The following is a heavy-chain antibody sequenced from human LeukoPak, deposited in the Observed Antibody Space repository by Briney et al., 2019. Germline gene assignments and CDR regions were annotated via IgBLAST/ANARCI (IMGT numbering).Heavy chain of an antibody. D-gene: IGHD1-26*01. CDR2: IIPIFRTA. Sequence: IIPIFRTANYAQKFQGRVTITADESTSTAYMELSSLRSEDTAVYYCARGLIVGATSYAFDIWGQGTMVTVSS. J-gene: IGHJ3*02. CDR3: ARGLIVGATSYAFDI. V-gene: IGHV1-69*01.